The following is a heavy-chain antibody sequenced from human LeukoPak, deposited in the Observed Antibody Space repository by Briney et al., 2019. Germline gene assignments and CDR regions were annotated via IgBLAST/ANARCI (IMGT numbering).Heavy chain of an antibody. J-gene: IGHJ4*02. V-gene: IGHV3-23*01. Sequence: PGGSLRLSCAASGFTFSSYAMSWVRQAPGKGLEWVSAISGSGGSTYYADSVKGRFTISRDNSKNTLYLQMNSLRAEDTAVYYCAKVPYTMVTRGYYFDYWGQGTLVTVSS. D-gene: IGHD3-10*01. CDR1: GFTFSSYA. CDR3: AKVPYTMVTRGYYFDY. CDR2: ISGSGGST.